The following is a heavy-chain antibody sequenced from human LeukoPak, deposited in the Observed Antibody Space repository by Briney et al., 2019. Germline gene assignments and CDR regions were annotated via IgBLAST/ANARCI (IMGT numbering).Heavy chain of an antibody. CDR1: GFTFSSYW. CDR3: ASTWNYLYFDY. Sequence: GGSLRLSCAGSGFTFSSYWMSWVRQAPGKGLEWVASIKRDGSEEYYVDSVKGRFTISRDNAKNSVYLQMNGLRAEDTAVYYCASTWNYLYFDYWGQGTLVTVSS. J-gene: IGHJ4*02. CDR2: IKRDGSEE. D-gene: IGHD1-7*01. V-gene: IGHV3-7*01.